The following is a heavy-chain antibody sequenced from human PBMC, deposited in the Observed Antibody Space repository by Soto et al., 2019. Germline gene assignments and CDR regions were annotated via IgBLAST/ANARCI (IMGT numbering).Heavy chain of an antibody. CDR3: AKDREDIVVVVAAETCGMDV. D-gene: IGHD2-15*01. CDR2: ISGSGGST. J-gene: IGHJ6*02. Sequence: PVGSLRLSCAASGFTFSSYAMSWVRQAPGKGLEWVSAISGSGGSTYYADSVKGRFTISRDNSKNTLYLQMNSLRAEDTAVYYCAKDREDIVVVVAAETCGMDVWGQGTTVTVSS. V-gene: IGHV3-23*01. CDR1: GFTFSSYA.